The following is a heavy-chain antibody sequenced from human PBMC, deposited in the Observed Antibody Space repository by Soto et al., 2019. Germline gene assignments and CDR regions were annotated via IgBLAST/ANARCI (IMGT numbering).Heavy chain of an antibody. D-gene: IGHD5-18*01. V-gene: IGHV2-5*02. Sequence: QITLKESDPTVVKPTQTLTLTCTVSGFSLTTNGVAVGWIRQSPGQALEWLSLIYWDDDRRYSPSLASRLTFNKDASRHQVALKMPNIDPLYSGTYFWANQKQTGYRLFEVWCRGTLVTVSS. CDR2: IYWDDDR. CDR3: ANQKQTGYRLFEV. J-gene: IGHJ1*01. CDR1: GFSLTTNGVA.